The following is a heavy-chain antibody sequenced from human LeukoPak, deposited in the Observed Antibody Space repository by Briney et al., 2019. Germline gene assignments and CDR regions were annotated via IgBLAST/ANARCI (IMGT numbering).Heavy chain of an antibody. CDR3: AKDYLGAVDY. Sequence: GGSLRLSCAASGFTFSSYGMHWVRQAPGKGLEWVAVISYDGSNKYYADSVKGRFTISRDNSKNTLYLQMNSLRAEDTAVYYCAKDYLGAVDYWGRGTLVTVSS. CDR2: ISYDGSNK. V-gene: IGHV3-30*18. CDR1: GFTFSSYG. J-gene: IGHJ4*02. D-gene: IGHD1-26*01.